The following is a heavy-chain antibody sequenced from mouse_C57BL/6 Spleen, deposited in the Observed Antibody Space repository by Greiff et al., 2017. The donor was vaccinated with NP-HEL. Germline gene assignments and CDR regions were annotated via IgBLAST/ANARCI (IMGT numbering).Heavy chain of an antibody. CDR1: GYTFTDYY. CDR2: INPNNGGT. D-gene: IGHD3-2*02. Sequence: EVQLQQSGPELVKPGASVKISCKASGYTFTDYYMNWVKQSHGKSLEWIGDINPNNGGTSYNQKFKGKATLTVDKSSSTAYMELRSLTSEDSAGYYCARGHHSSGYESYWGQGTLVTVSA. V-gene: IGHV1-26*01. CDR3: ARGHHSSGYESY. J-gene: IGHJ3*01.